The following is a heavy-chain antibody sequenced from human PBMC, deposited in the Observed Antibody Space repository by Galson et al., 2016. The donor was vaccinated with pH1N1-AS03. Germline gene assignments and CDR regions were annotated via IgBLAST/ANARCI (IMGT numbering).Heavy chain of an antibody. CDR1: GFTVSRND. Sequence: SLRLSCAASGFTVSRNDMHWVRQATGKGLEWVSIIAAAGHTHYADPLKGRFTISREIPQNTLSLQMDSLRADDTAVYYCAIWGYISCTPGLDVWGKGTRVTVSS. D-gene: IGHD5-12*01. CDR2: IAAAGHT. CDR3: AIWGYISCTPGLDV. V-gene: IGHV3-13*01. J-gene: IGHJ6*04.